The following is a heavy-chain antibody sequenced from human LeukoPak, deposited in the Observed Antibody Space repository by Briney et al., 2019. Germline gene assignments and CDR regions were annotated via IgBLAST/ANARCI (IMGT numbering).Heavy chain of an antibody. Sequence: PGGSLRLSCSASGFTFSSYAMHWVRQAPGKGLEYVSAISSNGGSTYYADSVKGRFTISRDNSKSTLYLQMNSLRAEDTAVYYCARPEPTIVVVTSGAFDIWGQGTMVTVSS. CDR1: GFTFSSYA. CDR2: ISSNGGST. CDR3: ARPEPTIVVVTSGAFDI. V-gene: IGHV3-64*04. J-gene: IGHJ3*02. D-gene: IGHD2-21*02.